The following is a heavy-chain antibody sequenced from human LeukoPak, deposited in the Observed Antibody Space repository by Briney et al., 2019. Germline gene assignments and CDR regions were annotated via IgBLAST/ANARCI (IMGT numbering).Heavy chain of an antibody. CDR2: INWNGGST. CDR1: GFTFDDYG. Sequence: GGSLRLSCAASGFTFDDYGMSWVRQAPGKGLEWVSGINWNGGSTGYADSVKGRFTISRDNAKNSLYLQMNSPRAEDTALYHCARGTVTTSYYYGMDVWGQGTTVTVSS. V-gene: IGHV3-20*01. D-gene: IGHD4-17*01. CDR3: ARGTVTTSYYYGMDV. J-gene: IGHJ6*02.